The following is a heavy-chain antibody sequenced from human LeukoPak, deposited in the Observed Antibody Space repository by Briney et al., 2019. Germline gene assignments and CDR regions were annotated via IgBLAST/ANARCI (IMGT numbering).Heavy chain of an antibody. CDR1: GFTFSDCY. V-gene: IGHV3-11*06. J-gene: IGHJ4*02. D-gene: IGHD3-9*01. CDR3: ARAVDYDILTEYYFDH. CDR2: ISSSSSYI. Sequence: PGGSLRLSCAASGFTFSDCYMSWIRQAPGKGLELVSSISSSSSYIYYADSVKARFTISRDNAKTSLYLQKYSLRAGDTAVYHCARAVDYDILTEYYFDHWAQGPLVPVPS.